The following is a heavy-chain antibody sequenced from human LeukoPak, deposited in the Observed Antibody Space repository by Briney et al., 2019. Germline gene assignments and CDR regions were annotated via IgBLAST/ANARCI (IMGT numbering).Heavy chain of an antibody. CDR2: IYHSGST. D-gene: IGHD6-19*01. J-gene: IGHJ4*02. CDR1: GGSISSGGYS. CDR3: ARKYSSGPADY. Sequence: SETLSLTCAVSGGSISSGGYSWSWLRQPPGKGLEWIGYIYHSGSTYYNPSLKSRVTISVDRSKNQFSLKLSSVTAADTAVYYCARKYSSGPADYWGQGILVTVSS. V-gene: IGHV4-30-2*01.